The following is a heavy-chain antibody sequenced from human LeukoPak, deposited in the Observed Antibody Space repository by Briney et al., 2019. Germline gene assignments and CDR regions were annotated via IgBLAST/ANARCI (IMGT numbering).Heavy chain of an antibody. CDR1: GDSVSSINAA. D-gene: IGHD3-22*01. V-gene: IGHV6-1*01. CDR2: AYYRSKWYY. Sequence: SQTLSLTCAISGDSVSSINAAWNWMRQSPSRGLEWLGRAYYRSKWYYDFAESVKSRITINPDTSKNQFSLQVNSVTPEDTAVYYCARGSSRIYYYDSSGYSHAFDYWGQGILVTVSS. J-gene: IGHJ4*02. CDR3: ARGSSRIYYYDSSGYSHAFDY.